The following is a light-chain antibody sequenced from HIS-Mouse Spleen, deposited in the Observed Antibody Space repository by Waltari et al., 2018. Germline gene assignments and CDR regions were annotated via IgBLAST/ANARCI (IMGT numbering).Light chain of an antibody. Sequence: QSALTQPASMSGSPGQSITISCTGTSSDVGGYNYVSWYQQHPGKAPKRMIYEVSNRPAGVSNRFSGSKSGNTASLTISGLQAEDEADYYCSSYTSSSTPYVFGTGTKVTVL. J-gene: IGLJ1*01. V-gene: IGLV2-14*01. CDR2: EVS. CDR3: SSYTSSSTPYV. CDR1: SSDVGGYNY.